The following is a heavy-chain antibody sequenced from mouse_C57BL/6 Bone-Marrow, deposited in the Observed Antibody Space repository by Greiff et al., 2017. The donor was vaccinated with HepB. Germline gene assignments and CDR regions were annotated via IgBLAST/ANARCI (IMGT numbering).Heavy chain of an antibody. V-gene: IGHV1-81*01. CDR3: ARPPLLLRSLYYYAMDY. CDR1: GYTFTSYG. J-gene: IGHJ4*01. CDR2: IDPRSGNT. Sequence: VQLQQSGAELARPGASVKLSCKASGYTFTSYGISWVKQRTGQGLEWIGEIDPRSGNTYYNEKFKGKATLTADKSSSTAYMELRSLTSEDSAVYFCARPPLLLRSLYYYAMDYWGQGTAVTVSS. D-gene: IGHD1-1*01.